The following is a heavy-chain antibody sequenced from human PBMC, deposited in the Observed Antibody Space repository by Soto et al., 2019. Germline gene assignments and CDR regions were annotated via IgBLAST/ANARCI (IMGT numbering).Heavy chain of an antibody. Sequence: QVQLVQSGAEVKKPGSSVKVSCKASGGTFSSYAISWVRQAPGQGLEWMGGIIPIFGTANYAQKFQGRVTITADESTSIAYMELSSRRSEDTAVYYCARHQGDLVRGGNYYYGMYVWGQGTTVTVSS. V-gene: IGHV1-69*01. CDR1: GGTFSSYA. J-gene: IGHJ6*02. CDR2: IIPIFGTA. D-gene: IGHD3-10*01. CDR3: ARHQGDLVRGGNYYYGMYV.